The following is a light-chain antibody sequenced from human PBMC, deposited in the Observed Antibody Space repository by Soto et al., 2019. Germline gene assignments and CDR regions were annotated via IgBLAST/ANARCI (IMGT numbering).Light chain of an antibody. J-gene: IGKJ2*01. CDR2: GAS. CDR3: QLYGGAHMFS. V-gene: IGKV3-11*01. Sequence: EIVLTQSPATLSLSPGESATLSCRASQSVRSYLAWYQQKPGQAPRLLIYGASSRATGVPARFSGSGSGTDFTITISSLEPEDFAVYYCQLYGGAHMFSFGQGTKMEIK. CDR1: QSVRSY.